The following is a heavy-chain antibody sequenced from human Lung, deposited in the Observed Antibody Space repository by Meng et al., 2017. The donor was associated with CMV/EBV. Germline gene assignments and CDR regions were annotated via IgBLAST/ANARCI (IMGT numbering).Heavy chain of an antibody. CDR3: HEYSSSSGDDAFDI. CDR1: GFTVSSNY. CDR2: IYSGGST. Sequence: GGSLRLXXAASGFTVSSNYMSWVRQAPGKGLEWVSVIYSGGSTYYADSVKGRFTISRDNSKNTLYLQMNSLRAEDTAVYYCHEYSSSSGDDAFDIWGQGKXV. J-gene: IGHJ3*02. D-gene: IGHD6-6*01. V-gene: IGHV3-66*02.